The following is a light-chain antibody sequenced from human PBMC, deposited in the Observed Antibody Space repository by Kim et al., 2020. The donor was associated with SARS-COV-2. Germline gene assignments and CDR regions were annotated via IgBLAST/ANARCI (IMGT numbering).Light chain of an antibody. Sequence: LTQPASVSGSPGQSITVSCTGTSSDFGGYNYVSWYQQHPGKAPKLVIFDVSKRPSGVSNRFSGSKSGNTASLTISGLLAEDEADYYCSSYITSNTLIFGGGTQLTVL. V-gene: IGLV2-14*01. CDR2: DVS. J-gene: IGLJ2*01. CDR3: SSYITSNTLI. CDR1: SSDFGGYNY.